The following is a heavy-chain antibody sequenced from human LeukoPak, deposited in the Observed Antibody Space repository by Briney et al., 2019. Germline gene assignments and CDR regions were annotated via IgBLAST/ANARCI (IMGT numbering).Heavy chain of an antibody. CDR2: ISWNSGSI. CDR3: AKDKGYCSRGSCYSSAFDI. CDR1: GFTFDDYA. V-gene: IGHV3-9*03. J-gene: IGHJ3*02. Sequence: QPGRSLRLSCAASGFTFDDYAMHWVRQAPGKGLEWVSGISWNSGSIGYADSVKGRFTISRDNAKNSLYLQMNSLRAEDMALYYCAKDKGYCSRGSCYSSAFDIWGQGTMVTVSS. D-gene: IGHD2-15*01.